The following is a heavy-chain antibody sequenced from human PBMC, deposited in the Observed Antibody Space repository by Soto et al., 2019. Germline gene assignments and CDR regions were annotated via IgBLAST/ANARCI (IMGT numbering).Heavy chain of an antibody. CDR1: GVTFSSYA. J-gene: IGHJ4*02. CDR3: AKNGYTSGWYSYFDY. Sequence: GGSMRLSCAASGVTFSSYAMNWVRKAPGKGLEWVSGIRGSGGSTYYADSVKGRFTISRDNSKNTLYLQMNSLRAEDTAVYYCAKNGYTSGWYSYFDYWGQGTLVTVSS. CDR2: IRGSGGST. D-gene: IGHD6-19*01. V-gene: IGHV3-23*01.